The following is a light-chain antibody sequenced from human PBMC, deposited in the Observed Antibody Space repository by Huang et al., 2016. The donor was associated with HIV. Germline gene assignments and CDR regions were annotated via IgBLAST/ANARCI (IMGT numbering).Light chain of an antibody. CDR1: QTVTTF. J-gene: IGKJ3*01. V-gene: IGKV1-39*01. CDR2: AAS. Sequence: DIQMTQSPSSLSASVGDRVTITCRASQTVTTFLNWYQRKPGKAPKLLIHAASTLQSGVPARFSGSGSGTDFTLTISSLQPEDFATYYCQQSYKIPFTFGPGTKVDFK. CDR3: QQSYKIPFT.